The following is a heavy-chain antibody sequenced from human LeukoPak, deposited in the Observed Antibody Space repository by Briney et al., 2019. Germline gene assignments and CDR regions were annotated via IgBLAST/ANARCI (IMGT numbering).Heavy chain of an antibody. CDR3: ATQNDYYGSGSSF. V-gene: IGHV1-69*04. CDR1: GGTFSSYA. Sequence: GASVKVSCKASGGTFSSYAISWVRQAPGQGLEWMGRIIPILGIANYAQKFQGRVTITADKSTSTAYMELSSLRSEDTAVYYCATQNDYYGSGSSFWRQGTLVTVSS. D-gene: IGHD3-10*01. CDR2: IIPILGIA. J-gene: IGHJ4*02.